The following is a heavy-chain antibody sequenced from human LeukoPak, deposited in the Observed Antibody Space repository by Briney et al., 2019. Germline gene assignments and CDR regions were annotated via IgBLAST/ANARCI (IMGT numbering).Heavy chain of an antibody. D-gene: IGHD3-9*01. CDR1: GYTFTGYY. Sequence: GASVKVSCKASGYTFTGYYMHWVRQAPGQGLEWMGWINPNSGGTNYAQKFQGRVTMTRDTSISTAYMELSRLRSEDTAVYYCAREKYYDILTGYYRNAFDIWGQGTMVTVSS. V-gene: IGHV1-2*02. CDR2: INPNSGGT. J-gene: IGHJ3*02. CDR3: AREKYYDILTGYYRNAFDI.